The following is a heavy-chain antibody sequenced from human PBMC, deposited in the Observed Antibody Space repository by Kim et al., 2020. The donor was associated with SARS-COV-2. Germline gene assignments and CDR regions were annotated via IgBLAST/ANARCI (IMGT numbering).Heavy chain of an antibody. J-gene: IGHJ4*02. V-gene: IGHV3-23*01. CDR2: ISDSGET. CDR1: GFTVSAYP. CDR3: AKDPRGTWRPHDY. D-gene: IGHD5-12*01. Sequence: GGSLRLSCAASGFTVSAYPMAWVRQAPGKGLEWVSTISDSGETYYADSVMDRFTISRDNSKNTLYLQMNSLRAEETALYHVAKDPRGTWRPHDYWGPGTL.